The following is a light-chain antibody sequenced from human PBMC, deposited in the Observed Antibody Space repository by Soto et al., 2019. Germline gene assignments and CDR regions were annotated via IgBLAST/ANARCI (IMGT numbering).Light chain of an antibody. Sequence: IVMTQSPATLSASPGERATLSCRASQSVSSNLAWYQQKPGQAPRLLIYGASTRDTGIPARFSGSGSGTDLTLTIRSPESEYFAVYYCQQYNNSAYTFGQGTKLDIK. CDR1: QSVSSN. V-gene: IGKV3-15*01. CDR2: GAS. J-gene: IGKJ2*01. CDR3: QQYNNSAYT.